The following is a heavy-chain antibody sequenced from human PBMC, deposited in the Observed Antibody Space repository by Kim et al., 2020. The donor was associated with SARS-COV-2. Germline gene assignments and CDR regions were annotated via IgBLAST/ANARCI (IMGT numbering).Heavy chain of an antibody. CDR2: ISSSSSYI. CDR1: GFTFSSYS. D-gene: IGHD3-10*01. J-gene: IGHJ4*02. Sequence: GGSLRLSCAASGFTFSSYSMNWVRQAPGKGLEWVSSISSSSSYIYSADSVKGRFTLSGDNAKNSLYLHMTRLRAEDTAVYYCARRDGWGRFDYWGQGTLV. V-gene: IGHV3-21*01. CDR3: ARRDGWGRFDY.